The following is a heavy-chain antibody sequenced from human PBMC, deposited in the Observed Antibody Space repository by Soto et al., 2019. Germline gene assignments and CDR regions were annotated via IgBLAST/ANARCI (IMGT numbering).Heavy chain of an antibody. D-gene: IGHD2-2*01. CDR1: GGSFSGYY. V-gene: IGHV4-34*01. CDR3: ARVRPVASRYCSSTSCYGSHFHYYYYMDV. CDR2: INHSGST. J-gene: IGHJ6*03. Sequence: SEILSLTCAVYGGSFSGYYWSWIRQPPGKGLEWIWEINHSGSTNYNPSLKSRVTISVDTSKNQFSLKLSSVTAADTAVYYCARVRPVASRYCSSTSCYGSHFHYYYYMDVWGKGTTVTVSS.